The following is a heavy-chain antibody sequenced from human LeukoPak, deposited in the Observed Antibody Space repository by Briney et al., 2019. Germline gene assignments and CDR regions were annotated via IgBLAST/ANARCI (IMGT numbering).Heavy chain of an antibody. V-gene: IGHV4-59*01. CDR3: ARGGGYSPRAFDY. CDR2: IYYSGST. D-gene: IGHD3-22*01. CDR1: GGSISSYY. J-gene: IGHJ4*02. Sequence: PSETLSLTCTVSGGSISSYYWSWIRQPPGKGLEWIGYIYYSGSTNYNPSLKSRVTISVETSKNEFSLKLRSVTAADTAVYYCARGGGYSPRAFDYWGQGTLVTVSS.